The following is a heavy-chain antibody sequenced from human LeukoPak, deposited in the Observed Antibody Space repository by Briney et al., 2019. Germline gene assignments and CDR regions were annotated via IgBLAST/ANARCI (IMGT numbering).Heavy chain of an antibody. D-gene: IGHD3-22*01. CDR1: GFTFSSYE. J-gene: IGHJ4*02. Sequence: TGGSLRLSCAASGFTFSSYEMNWVRQAPGKGLEWVAFIRYDGSNKYYADSVKGRFTISRDNSKNTLYLQMNSLRAEDTAVYYCAKSGVHGAKISYYYDSSGYSGNYFDYWGQGTLVTVSS. CDR2: IRYDGSNK. CDR3: AKSGVHGAKISYYYDSSGYSGNYFDY. V-gene: IGHV3-30*02.